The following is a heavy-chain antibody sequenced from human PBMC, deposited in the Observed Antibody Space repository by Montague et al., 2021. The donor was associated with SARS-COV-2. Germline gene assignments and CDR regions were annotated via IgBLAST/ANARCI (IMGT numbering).Heavy chain of an antibody. CDR2: IYWDNDK. V-gene: IGHV2-70*11. D-gene: IGHD2-2*01. J-gene: IGHJ6*02. CDR1: GFSLSTSGMS. Sequence: PALVKPTQTLTLTCTFSGFSLSTSGMSVTWIRRPPGKALEWLARIYWDNDKYYSTSLKTSLTISKDTSKNQVVLTVTNVDPFDTATYYCARIVSLVGPGDSPQMYYYGLDVWGQGTTVIVSS. CDR3: ARIVSLVGPGDSPQMYYYGLDV.